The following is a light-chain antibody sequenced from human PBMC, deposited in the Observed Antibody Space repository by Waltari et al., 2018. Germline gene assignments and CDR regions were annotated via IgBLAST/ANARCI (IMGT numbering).Light chain of an antibody. J-gene: IGKJ2*01. CDR1: QSVASSY. CDR2: GVA. CDR3: LHYGRSKT. Sequence: DIMLTQSPGTLSLSPGERATLSCRTSQSVASSYLSWYQQKPGQAPRLLIYGVANRASGIPDRFSGSGSRTDFSLTINRLEPEDFAVYYCLHYGRSKTFGQGTRLEIK. V-gene: IGKV3-20*01.